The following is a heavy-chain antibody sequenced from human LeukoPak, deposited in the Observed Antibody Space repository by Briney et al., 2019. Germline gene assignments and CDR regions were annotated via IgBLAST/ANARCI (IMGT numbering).Heavy chain of an antibody. D-gene: IGHD3-3*01. CDR2: IIPIFGTA. Sequence: GASVKVSCKASGGTFSSYAISWVRQAPGQGLEWMGRIIPIFGTANYAQKFQGRVTITTDESTSTAYMELSSLRSEDKAVYYCARGGFGPTYYDFWSGYDNWFDPWGQGTLVTVSS. V-gene: IGHV1-69*05. CDR1: GGTFSSYA. CDR3: ARGGFGPTYYDFWSGYDNWFDP. J-gene: IGHJ5*02.